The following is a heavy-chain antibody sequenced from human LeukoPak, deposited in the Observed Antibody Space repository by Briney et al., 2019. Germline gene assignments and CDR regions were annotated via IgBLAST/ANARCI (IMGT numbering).Heavy chain of an antibody. CDR3: ARDLGDYGGNSGFFDF. Sequence: ASVKVSCKASGYSFNSYYIHWVRQAPGQGLEWMGTINPSGHRTIYAQNFQGRVTATTDTSTRIVDMELSGLKSEDTAVYYCARDLGDYGGNSGFFDFWGQGILVTVSS. CDR2: INPSGHRT. V-gene: IGHV1-46*02. D-gene: IGHD4-23*01. CDR1: GYSFNSYY. J-gene: IGHJ4*02.